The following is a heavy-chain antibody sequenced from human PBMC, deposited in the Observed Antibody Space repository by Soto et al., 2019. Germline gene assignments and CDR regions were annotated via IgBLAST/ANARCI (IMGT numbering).Heavy chain of an antibody. CDR2: IDSSSSII. J-gene: IGHJ4*02. CDR3: ARDLGSGRRYFDY. D-gene: IGHD6-19*01. CDR1: GFIFSSYG. V-gene: IGHV3-48*01. Sequence: EVQLVDSGGGLVQPGGSLRLSCAASGFIFSSYGMNWVRQAPGKGLEWISYIDSSSSIIYYADSVKGRFTISRDSAKNSLFLQMNSLRADDTALYYCARDLGSGRRYFDYWGQRTLVTVSS.